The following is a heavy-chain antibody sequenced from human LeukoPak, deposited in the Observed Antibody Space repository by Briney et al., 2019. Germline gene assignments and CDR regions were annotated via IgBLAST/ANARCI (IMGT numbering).Heavy chain of an antibody. D-gene: IGHD3-22*01. CDR1: GFTFSGSA. J-gene: IGHJ4*02. CDR3: AREADDNLDY. CDR2: IRSKANSYAT. V-gene: IGHV3-73*01. Sequence: GGSLRLSCAASGFTFSGSAMHWVRQASGKGLEWVGRIRSKANSYATAYAASVKGRFTISRDNARNSLYLQMSSLRAEDTAVYYCAREADDNLDYWGQGTLVTVSS.